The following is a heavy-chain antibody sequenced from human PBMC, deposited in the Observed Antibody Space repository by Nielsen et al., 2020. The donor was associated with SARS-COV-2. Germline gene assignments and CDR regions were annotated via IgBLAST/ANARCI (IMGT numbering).Heavy chain of an antibody. V-gene: IGHV4-59*01. CDR2: IYVSGST. Sequence: SETLSLTCTVSGGSISGYYWNWIRQPPGKGLEWIGYIYVSGSTTYNPSLKSRVTISVDTSKSHFSLKLNSVTAADTADYYCARGKRGVAFDVWGQGSMVTVSS. D-gene: IGHD3-10*01. CDR3: ARGKRGVAFDV. J-gene: IGHJ3*01. CDR1: GGSISGYY.